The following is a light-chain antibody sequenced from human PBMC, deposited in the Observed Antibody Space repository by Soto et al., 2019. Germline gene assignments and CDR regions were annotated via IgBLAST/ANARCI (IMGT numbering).Light chain of an antibody. CDR2: AAS. J-gene: IGKJ3*01. CDR1: QSISNY. CDR3: QQSYSTPRT. Sequence: DIQMTQSPSSLSASVGDRVTITCRASQSISNYLNWYQQKPGKAPKLLIYAASSLQGDVPSRFSGSGSGSDFTLTISSLQPYDFATYYCQQSYSTPRTFGPGTKVDIK. V-gene: IGKV1-39*01.